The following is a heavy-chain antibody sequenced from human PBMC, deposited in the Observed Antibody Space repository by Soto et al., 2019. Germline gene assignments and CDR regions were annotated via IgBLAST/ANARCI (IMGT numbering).Heavy chain of an antibody. Sequence: SETLSLTCSVSGGPIRSSSHYWGWIRQSPGTGPEWIGSIDESGDSYYNPSLKSRVTIFVDTSKNQFSLKLISVTGADSAIYYCAREGGYVDYWGQGTLVTVSS. CDR3: AREGGYVDY. D-gene: IGHD1-1*01. V-gene: IGHV4-39*02. CDR1: GGPIRSSSHY. J-gene: IGHJ4*02. CDR2: IDESGDS.